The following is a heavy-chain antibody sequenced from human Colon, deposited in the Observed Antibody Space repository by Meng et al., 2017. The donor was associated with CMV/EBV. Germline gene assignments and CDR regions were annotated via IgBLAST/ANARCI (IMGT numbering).Heavy chain of an antibody. J-gene: IGHJ4*02. CDR3: ARTLVPAGPLSGLVIPHFDF. CDR1: GYSFTTYG. V-gene: IGHV1-18*01. D-gene: IGHD3-3*01. Sequence: ASVKVSCKTSGYSFTTYGVTWVRQAPGQGREGRGWISGHNGHTDYTPSLQGRVTMTTDTSTTTAYMELRNLKSDATAVYYCARTLVPAGPLSGLVIPHFDFWGQGTLVTVSS. CDR2: ISGHNGHT.